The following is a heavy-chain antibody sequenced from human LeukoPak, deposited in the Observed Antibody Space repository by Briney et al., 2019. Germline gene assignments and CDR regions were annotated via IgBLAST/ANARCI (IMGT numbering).Heavy chain of an antibody. J-gene: IGHJ4*02. CDR1: GFTFSSYA. CDR3: AKAVGQGYDY. D-gene: IGHD3-10*01. Sequence: AGGSLRLSCAASGFTFSSYAMSWVRQAPGKGLEWVSAISGSGGSTYYADFVKGRFTISRDNSKNTLYLQMNSLRAEDTAVYYCAKAVGQGYDYWGQGTLVTVSS. V-gene: IGHV3-23*01. CDR2: ISGSGGST.